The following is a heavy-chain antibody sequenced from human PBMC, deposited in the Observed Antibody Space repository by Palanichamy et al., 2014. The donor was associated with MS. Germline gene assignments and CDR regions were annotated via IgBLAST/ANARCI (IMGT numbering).Heavy chain of an antibody. D-gene: IGHD2/OR15-2a*01. CDR2: IFIAGTI. Sequence: SSGINAEYMGQSPGKTLEWIASIFIAGTIYYNPSLKSRVTISIETSKNQFSLQLSSVTAPDTAVYYCARHSIIIVPGTITAGWFDPWGQGTLVTVSS. V-gene: IGHV4-38-2*01. CDR3: ARHSIIIVPGTITAGWFDP. J-gene: IGHJ5*02. CDR1: SSGIN.